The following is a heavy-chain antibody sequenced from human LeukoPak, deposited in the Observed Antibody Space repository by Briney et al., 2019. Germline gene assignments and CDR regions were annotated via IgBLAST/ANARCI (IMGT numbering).Heavy chain of an antibody. Sequence: SVTVSFKASGGTFSSYAISWVRQAPGQGLEWMGRIIPILGIANYAQKFQGRVTITADKSTSTAYMELSSLRSEDTAVYYCARDPEYNYYYYGMDVWGQGTTVTVSS. V-gene: IGHV1-69*04. CDR2: IIPILGIA. CDR1: GGTFSSYA. J-gene: IGHJ6*02. D-gene: IGHD1-1*01. CDR3: ARDPEYNYYYYGMDV.